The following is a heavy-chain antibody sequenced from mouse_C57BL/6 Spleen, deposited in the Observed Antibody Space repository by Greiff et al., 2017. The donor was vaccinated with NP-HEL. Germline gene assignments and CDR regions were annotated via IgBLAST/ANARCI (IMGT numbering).Heavy chain of an antibody. Sequence: QVQLKESGAELVKPGASVKLSCKASGYTFTEYTIHWVKQRSGQGLEWIGWFYPGSGSIKYNEKFKDKATLTADNSSSTVYMELSRLTSEDSAVYVFSRHEPYDYDGNAMDYWGQGTSVTVSS. CDR3: SRHEPYDYDGNAMDY. D-gene: IGHD2-4*01. J-gene: IGHJ4*01. CDR2: FYPGSGSI. V-gene: IGHV1-62-2*01. CDR1: GYTFTEYT.